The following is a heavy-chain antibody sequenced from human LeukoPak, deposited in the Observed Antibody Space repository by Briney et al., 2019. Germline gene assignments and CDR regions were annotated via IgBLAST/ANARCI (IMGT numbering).Heavy chain of an antibody. CDR2: INHSGST. CDR3: ARRGIGQSPDY. Sequence: SETLSLTCAVYGGSFSGYYWSWIRQPPGKGLEWIGEINHSGSTNYNPSLKSRVTISVDTSKNQFSLKLSSVTAADTAVYYCARRGIGQSPDYWGQGTLVTVSS. J-gene: IGHJ4*02. CDR1: GGSFSGYY. D-gene: IGHD1-26*01. V-gene: IGHV4-34*01.